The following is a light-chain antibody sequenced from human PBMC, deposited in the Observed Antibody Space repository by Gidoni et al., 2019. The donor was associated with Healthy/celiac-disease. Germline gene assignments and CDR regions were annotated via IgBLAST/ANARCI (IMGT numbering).Light chain of an antibody. V-gene: IGKV3-15*01. CDR2: GAS. CDR1: QSVSSN. CDR3: QQYNNWPRT. Sequence: EIVLTQSPATLSVSPWERATLSCRASQSVSSNLAWYQQKPGQTPRLLIYGASTRATGIPDRLSGSGSGTEFTLTISSLQSEDFAVYYCQQYNNWPRTFGQGTKVEIK. J-gene: IGKJ1*01.